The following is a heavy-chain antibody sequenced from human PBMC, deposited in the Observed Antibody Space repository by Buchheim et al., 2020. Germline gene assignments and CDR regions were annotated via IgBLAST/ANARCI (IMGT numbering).Heavy chain of an antibody. CDR3: ARVYCSSTSCYLRYYYGMDV. CDR1: GGSFSGYY. J-gene: IGHJ6*02. V-gene: IGHV4-34*01. CDR2: INHSGST. Sequence: QVQLQQWGAGLLKPSETLSLTCAVYGGSFSGYYWSWIRQPPGKGLEWIGEINHSGSTNYNPSLKSRVTISVDTSKNQLSLTLSSVTAADTAVYYCARVYCSSTSCYLRYYYGMDVWGQGTT. D-gene: IGHD2-2*01.